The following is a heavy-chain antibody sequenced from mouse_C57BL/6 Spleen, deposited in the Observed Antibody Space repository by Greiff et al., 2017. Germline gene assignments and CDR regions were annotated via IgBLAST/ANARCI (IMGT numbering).Heavy chain of an antibody. J-gene: IGHJ4*01. V-gene: IGHV1-22*01. CDR1: GYTFTDYN. CDR3: ARGGYGGWVQHDAIDY. Sequence: EVKVVESGPELVKPGASVKMSCKASGYTFTDYNMHWVKQSHGQSLEWIGYINPNNGCTSYNQKFKGKATLPVDKSSSTAYMELRSLTSEDSAVYDYARGGYGGWVQHDAIDYWGQGTSVTVAS. D-gene: IGHD2-3*01. CDR2: INPNNGCT.